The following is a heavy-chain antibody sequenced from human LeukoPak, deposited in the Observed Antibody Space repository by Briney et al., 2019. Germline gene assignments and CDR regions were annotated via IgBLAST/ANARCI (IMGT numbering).Heavy chain of an antibody. V-gene: IGHV3-23*01. Sequence: GGSLRLSCAASGFAFSSYGMSWVRQAPGKGLEWVSDLSDSGAYTFYADSVKGRFTISRDNSKNTLYLQMDSLRAEDTALYYCAKENIYTYGYYFDYWGQGTLVTVSS. CDR2: LSDSGAYT. CDR1: GFAFSSYG. J-gene: IGHJ4*02. D-gene: IGHD5-18*01. CDR3: AKENIYTYGYYFDY.